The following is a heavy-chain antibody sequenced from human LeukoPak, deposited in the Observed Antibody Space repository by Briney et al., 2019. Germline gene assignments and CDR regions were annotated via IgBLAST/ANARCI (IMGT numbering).Heavy chain of an antibody. D-gene: IGHD4-17*01. Sequence: GASVKVSCKASGYTFASYDINWVRQAIGQGLEWMGWMNPNSGNTGYAQKFQGRVTITRNTSISTAYMELSSLRSEDTAVYYCARASRDYGDYGGDAFDIWGQGTMVTVSS. CDR1: GYTFASYD. V-gene: IGHV1-8*03. CDR2: MNPNSGNT. J-gene: IGHJ3*02. CDR3: ARASRDYGDYGGDAFDI.